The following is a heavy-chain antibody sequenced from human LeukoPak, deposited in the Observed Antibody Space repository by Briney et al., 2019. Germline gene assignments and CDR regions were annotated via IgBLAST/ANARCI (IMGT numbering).Heavy chain of an antibody. CDR3: ARSGRYYESSGYYYVVY. CDR1: GASLSSYF. J-gene: IGHJ4*02. D-gene: IGHD3-22*01. CDR2: IYNSGST. V-gene: IGHV4-59*08. Sequence: SETLSLTCMVSGASLSSYFWRWLRQPPGKGLEGMGYIYNSGSTNYNPSLKSRVTISVDTSKNQFSLKLSSVTAADTAVYYCARSGRYYESSGYYYVVYWGQGTLVTVSS.